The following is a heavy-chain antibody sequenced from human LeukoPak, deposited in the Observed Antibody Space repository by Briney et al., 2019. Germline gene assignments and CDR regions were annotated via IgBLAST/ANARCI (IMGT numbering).Heavy chain of an antibody. D-gene: IGHD3-22*01. CDR2: IYHSGST. J-gene: IGHJ4*02. CDR3: ALRRVYYDSSGYYTGEDY. Sequence: SETLSLTCTVSGYSISSGYYRGWIRQPPGKGLEWIGSIYHSGSTYYNPSLKSRVTISVDTSKNQFSLKLSSVTAADTAVYYCALRRVYYDSSGYYTGEDYWGQGTLVTVSS. V-gene: IGHV4-38-2*02. CDR1: GYSISSGYY.